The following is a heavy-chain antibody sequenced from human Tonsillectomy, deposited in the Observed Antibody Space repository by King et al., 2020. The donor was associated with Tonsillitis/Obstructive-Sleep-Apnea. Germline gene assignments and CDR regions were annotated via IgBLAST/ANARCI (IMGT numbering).Heavy chain of an antibody. J-gene: IGHJ4*02. CDR2: INPNSGGT. D-gene: IGHD3-9*01. V-gene: IGHV1-2*02. CDR1: GYTFTGYY. CDR3: ARDPFLRYFDWPLDY. Sequence: QLVQSGAEVKKPGASVKVSCKASGYTFTGYYMHWVRQAPGQGLEWMGWINPNSGGTNYAQKFQGRVTMTRDTSISTAYMELSRLRSDDTAVYYCARDPFLRYFDWPLDYWGQGTLVTVSS.